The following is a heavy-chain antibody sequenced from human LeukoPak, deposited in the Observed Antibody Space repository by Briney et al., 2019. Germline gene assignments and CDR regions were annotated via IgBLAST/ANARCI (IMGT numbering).Heavy chain of an antibody. J-gene: IGHJ5*02. CDR2: VYYRGTT. V-gene: IGHV4-39*07. CDR1: GGSVNSRNSY. D-gene: IGHD3-10*01. CDR3: ARARYYYYGSFGNWFDP. Sequence: PSETLSLTCTVSGGSVNSRNSYWGWVRQPPGKGLEWIGSVYYRGTTSYNPSLKNRVSISVDTSKNQFSLKLSSVTAADTAVYYCARARYYYYGSFGNWFDPWGQGTLVTVSS.